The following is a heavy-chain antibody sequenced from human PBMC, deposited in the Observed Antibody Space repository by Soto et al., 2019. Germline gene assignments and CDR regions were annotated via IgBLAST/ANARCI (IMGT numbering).Heavy chain of an antibody. CDR1: GFTFSRYA. CDR2: IRDSGTTT. Sequence: GGSLRLSCAASGFTFSRYAMTWVRQAPGKGLERVSIIRDSGTTTYYADSVKGRFTISRDNSGNTLFLEMYSLRAEDTAVYYCARYIPGVRYYGMDVWGQGTTVTVSS. J-gene: IGHJ6*02. V-gene: IGHV3-23*01. D-gene: IGHD2-2*01. CDR3: ARYIPGVRYYGMDV.